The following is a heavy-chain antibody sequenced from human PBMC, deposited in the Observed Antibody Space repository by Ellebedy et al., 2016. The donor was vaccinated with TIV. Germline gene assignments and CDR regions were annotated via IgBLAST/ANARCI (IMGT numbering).Heavy chain of an antibody. CDR2: ISSSGSTI. Sequence: GESLKISCAASGFTFSDYYMSWIRQAPGKGLEWVSYISSSGSTIYYADPVKGRFTISRDNAKNSLYLQMNSLRAEDTAVYFCARESDGYDLRQLDYWGQGTLVTVSS. D-gene: IGHD5-12*01. CDR1: GFTFSDYY. V-gene: IGHV3-11*04. CDR3: ARESDGYDLRQLDY. J-gene: IGHJ4*02.